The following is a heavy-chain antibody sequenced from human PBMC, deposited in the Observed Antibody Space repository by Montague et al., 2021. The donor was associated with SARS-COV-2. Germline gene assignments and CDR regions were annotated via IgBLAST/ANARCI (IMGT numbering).Heavy chain of an antibody. CDR1: GGSISSGSYY. Sequence: TLSLTCTVSGGSISSGSYYWSWIRQPAGKGLEWIGRIYTSGSTNYNPSLKSRVTISVDTSKNQFSLKLSTVTAADTDVDYCARKPPTWYTNYYYYYGMDVWGQGTTVTVSS. CDR3: ARKPPTWYTNYYYYYGMDV. CDR2: IYTSGST. V-gene: IGHV4-61*02. J-gene: IGHJ6*02. D-gene: IGHD6-13*01.